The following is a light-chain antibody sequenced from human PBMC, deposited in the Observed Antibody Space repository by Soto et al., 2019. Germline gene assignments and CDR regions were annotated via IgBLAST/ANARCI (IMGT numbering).Light chain of an antibody. CDR2: AVS. V-gene: IGLV2-14*03. CDR3: FSYTSSYTWV. CDR1: SGDVGGYNF. J-gene: IGLJ3*02. Sequence: QSALTQPASVSGSPGQSITISCTGTSGDVGGYNFVSWYQQHPGRAPKLMIYAVSNRPSGVSNRFSASKSGNTASLTISGLQADDEADYYCFSYTSSYTWVVGGGTKLTVL.